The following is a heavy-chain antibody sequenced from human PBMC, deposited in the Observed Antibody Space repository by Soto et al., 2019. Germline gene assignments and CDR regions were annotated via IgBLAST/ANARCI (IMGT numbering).Heavy chain of an antibody. Sequence: GASVKLSCKASGYTFTSYYMHWVRQAPGQGLEWMGIINPSGGSTSYAQKFQGRVTMTRDTSTSTVYMELSSLRSEDTAVYYCARRGYNYYGMDVWGQGTTVTVSS. CDR2: INPSGGST. J-gene: IGHJ6*02. V-gene: IGHV1-46*01. CDR3: ARRGYNYYGMDV. CDR1: GYTFTSYY.